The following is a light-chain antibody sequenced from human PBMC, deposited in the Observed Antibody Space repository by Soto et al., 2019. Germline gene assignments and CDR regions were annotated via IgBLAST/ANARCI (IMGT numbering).Light chain of an antibody. J-gene: IGLJ3*02. CDR1: SGHSDYA. CDR2: VTSDGSH. Sequence: QLVLTQSPSASASPGASVKLTCTLSSGHSDYAIAWHQQQPEKGPRYLMKVTSDGSHTKGDGIPDRFSGSSSGADRYLTISSLRSDYEADYYCQAWGTGGVFGGGTQLTVL. V-gene: IGLV4-69*01. CDR3: QAWGTGGV.